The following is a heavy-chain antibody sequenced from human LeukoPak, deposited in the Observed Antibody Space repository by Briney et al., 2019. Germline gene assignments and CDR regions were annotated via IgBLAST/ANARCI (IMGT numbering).Heavy chain of an antibody. CDR2: IHSNGTT. J-gene: IGHJ4*02. Sequence: GGSLRLSCATSGVTFCSSFRTWVRQTPGRGLEWVAVIHSNGTTHYLDSVKGRFTISRDNSKDPFYLQMPSLRVEDTAVYYCSRDRTGTYLDYWGQGALVTVSS. D-gene: IGHD1-14*01. CDR3: SRDRTGTYLDY. CDR1: GVTFCSSF. V-gene: IGHV3-66*01.